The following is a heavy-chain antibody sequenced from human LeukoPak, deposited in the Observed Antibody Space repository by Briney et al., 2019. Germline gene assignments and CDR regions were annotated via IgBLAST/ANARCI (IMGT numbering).Heavy chain of an antibody. J-gene: IGHJ6*02. D-gene: IGHD5-12*01. V-gene: IGHV4-59*08. CDR2: IYYSGST. CDR3: ARLGGGYDYYYYYGMDV. Sequence: SETLSLTCTVSGGSISSYYWSWIRQPPGKGLEWIGYIYYSGSTNYNPSLKSRVTISVDTSKNQLSLKLSSVTAADTAVYYCARLGGGYDYYYYYGMDVWGQGTTVTVSS. CDR1: GGSISSYY.